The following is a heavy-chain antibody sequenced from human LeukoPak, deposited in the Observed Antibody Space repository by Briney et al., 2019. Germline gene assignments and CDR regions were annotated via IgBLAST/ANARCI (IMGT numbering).Heavy chain of an antibody. CDR3: ARHGQGLRYFDWLSFDS. CDR2: IFHTGSA. D-gene: IGHD3-9*01. V-gene: IGHV4-39*01. J-gene: IGHJ4*02. CDR1: SGSISGSYYY. Sequence: PSETLSLTCSVSSGSISGSYYYWAWVRQPPGKGLEWIGSIFHTGSAFYNPSLKSRVTMSVDTPKNQFSLRLSSVTAADTAVYYCARHGQGLRYFDWLSFDSWGQGTLVTVSS.